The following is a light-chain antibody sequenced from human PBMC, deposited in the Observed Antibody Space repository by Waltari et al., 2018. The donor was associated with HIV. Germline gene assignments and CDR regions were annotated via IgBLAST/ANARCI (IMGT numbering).Light chain of an antibody. Sequence: QSALTQPPSASGSPGQSVTISCTGNSRDVGGYNYVSWYQQHPGKAPKLMIYEVSKRPSGVPDRFSGSKSGNTASLTVSGLQAEDEADYYCSSYAGSNNLGVFGTGTKVTVL. CDR1: SRDVGGYNY. CDR2: EVS. V-gene: IGLV2-8*01. J-gene: IGLJ1*01. CDR3: SSYAGSNNLGV.